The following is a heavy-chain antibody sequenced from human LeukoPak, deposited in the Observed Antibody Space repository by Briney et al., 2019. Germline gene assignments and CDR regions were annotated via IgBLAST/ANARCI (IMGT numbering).Heavy chain of an antibody. J-gene: IGHJ1*01. CDR1: GYTFTNFD. CDR2: MNPVSGNT. V-gene: IGHV1-8*01. Sequence: PRASVKVSCKASGYTFTNFDINWVRQAPGQGLEWMGWMNPVSGNTGYAQKFQGRVTMTRNTSISTAYMELSSLRSEDTAVYYCARGRRSPTTVTTLLRDWGQGTLVTVSS. D-gene: IGHD4-17*01. CDR3: ARGRRSPTTVTTLLRD.